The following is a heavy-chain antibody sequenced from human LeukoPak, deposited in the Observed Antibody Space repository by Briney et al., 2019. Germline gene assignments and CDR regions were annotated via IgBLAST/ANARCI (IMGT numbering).Heavy chain of an antibody. CDR1: GFTFSSYS. J-gene: IGHJ4*02. V-gene: IGHV3-21*01. D-gene: IGHD3-9*01. CDR3: ARDQGSDILTGYYRSLDY. CDR2: ISSSSSYI. Sequence: PGGSLRLSCAASGFTFSSYSMSWVRQAPGKGLEWVSSISSSSSYIYYADSVKGRFTISRDNAKNSLYLQMNSLRAEDTAVYYCARDQGSDILTGYYRSLDYWGQGTLVTVSS.